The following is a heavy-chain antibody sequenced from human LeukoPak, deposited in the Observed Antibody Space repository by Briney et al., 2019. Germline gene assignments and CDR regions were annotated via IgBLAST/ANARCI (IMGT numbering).Heavy chain of an antibody. J-gene: IGHJ5*02. CDR2: MNPNSGNT. CDR1: GYTLTSYD. CDR3: ARAPTYDFWSGYYTRYHWFDL. D-gene: IGHD3-3*01. V-gene: IGHV1-8*01. Sequence: ASVKVSCKASGYTLTSYDINWVRQATGQGLEWMGWMNPNSGNTGYAQKFQGRVTMTRNTSISTAYMELSSLRSEDTAVYYCARAPTYDFWSGYYTRYHWFDLWGQGTLVTVSS.